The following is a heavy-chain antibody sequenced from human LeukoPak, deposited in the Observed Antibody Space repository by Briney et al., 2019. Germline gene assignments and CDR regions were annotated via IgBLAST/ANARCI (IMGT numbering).Heavy chain of an antibody. CDR1: GGSISSNGYY. Sequence: WETLSLTCSVSGGSISSNGYYWGWLRQPPGKGLEWIGTIYYSGTTYYNPSLKSRVTISVDTSKNQFSLNLTSVTAPDTAVYYCARHGDGSGTYSYYSLDYWGQGTLVTASS. V-gene: IGHV4-39*01. CDR3: ARHGDGSGTYSYYSLDY. J-gene: IGHJ4*02. CDR2: IYYSGTT. D-gene: IGHD3-10*01.